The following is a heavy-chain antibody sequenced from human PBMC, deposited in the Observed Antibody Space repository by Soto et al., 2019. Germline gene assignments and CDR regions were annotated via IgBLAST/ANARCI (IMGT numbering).Heavy chain of an antibody. V-gene: IGHV1-18*01. Sequence: ASVKVSCKASGYTFTSYGISWVRQAPGQGLEWMGWISAYNGNTNYAQKLQGRVTMTTDTSTSTAYMELRSLRSDDTAVYYCARDTWGVYVFWSRYSWFVPWGQGILVTVFS. D-gene: IGHD3-3*01. CDR1: GYTFTSYG. J-gene: IGHJ5*02. CDR2: ISAYNGNT. CDR3: ARDTWGVYVFWSRYSWFVP.